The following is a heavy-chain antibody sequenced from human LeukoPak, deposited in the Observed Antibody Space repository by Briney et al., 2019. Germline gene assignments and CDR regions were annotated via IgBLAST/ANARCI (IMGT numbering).Heavy chain of an antibody. Sequence: SETLSLTCTVSGGSISSYYWSWIRQPPGKGLEWIGYIYYSGSTNYNPSLKSRVTISVDTSKNQFSLKPSSVTAADTAVYYCARAADYSSSWYSWFDPWGQGTLVTVSS. J-gene: IGHJ5*02. CDR1: GGSISSYY. V-gene: IGHV4-59*01. CDR2: IYYSGST. D-gene: IGHD6-13*01. CDR3: ARAADYSSSWYSWFDP.